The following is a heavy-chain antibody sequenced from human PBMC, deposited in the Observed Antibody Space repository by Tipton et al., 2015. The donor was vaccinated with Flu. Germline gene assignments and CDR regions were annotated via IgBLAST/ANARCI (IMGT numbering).Heavy chain of an antibody. Sequence: TLSLTCTVSGGSISSSSHYWDWIRQPPGKGLEWIGSIYHSGSTYYNPSLKSRVTISVDTSKNQFSLKLGSVTAGDTAVYYCARRDCAGGICYSRVYDAFDIWGQGTLVTVSS. CDR2: IYHSGST. J-gene: IGHJ3*02. CDR3: ARRDCAGGICYSRVYDAFDI. D-gene: IGHD2-8*02. CDR1: GGSISSSSHY. V-gene: IGHV4-39*07.